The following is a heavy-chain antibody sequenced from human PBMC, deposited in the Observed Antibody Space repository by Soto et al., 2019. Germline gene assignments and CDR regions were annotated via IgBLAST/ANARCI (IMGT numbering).Heavy chain of an antibody. V-gene: IGHV4-59*12. J-gene: IGHJ4*02. Sequence: SETLALTCAVSGGSITNYYWGWIRQPPGRGLQCIGYIFYTGSADYNPSLKSRVTISVDKSKNHFSLKLRSVTAADTAIYYCARITRGYSYGSILHFWVRGIPLTLSS. CDR2: IFYTGSA. CDR3: ARITRGYSYGSILHF. CDR1: GGSITNYY. D-gene: IGHD5-18*01.